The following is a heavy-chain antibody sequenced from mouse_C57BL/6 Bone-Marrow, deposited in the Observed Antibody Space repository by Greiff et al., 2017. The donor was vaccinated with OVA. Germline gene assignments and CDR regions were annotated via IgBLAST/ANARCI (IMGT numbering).Heavy chain of an antibody. CDR2: FHPYNDDT. CDR1: GYTFTTYP. Sequence: QVQLKESGAELVKPGASVKMSCKASGYTFTTYPIEWMKQNHGKSLEWIGNFHPYNDDTKYNEKFKGKATLTVEKSSSTVYLELSRLTSDDSAVYYCARGYGNYHYFDYWGQGTTLTVSS. J-gene: IGHJ2*01. CDR3: ARGYGNYHYFDY. V-gene: IGHV1-47*01. D-gene: IGHD2-10*02.